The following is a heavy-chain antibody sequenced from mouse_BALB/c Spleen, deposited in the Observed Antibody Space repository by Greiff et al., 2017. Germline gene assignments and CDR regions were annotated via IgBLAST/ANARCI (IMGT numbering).Heavy chain of an antibody. J-gene: IGHJ3*01. Sequence: EVKLQESGGDLVKPGGSLKLSCAASGFTFSSYGMSWVRQTPDKRLEWVATISSGGSYTYYPDSVKGRFTISRDNAKNTLYLQMSSLKSEDTAMYYCARRGVRQAWFAYWGQGTLVTVSA. V-gene: IGHV5-6*02. D-gene: IGHD2-14*01. CDR1: GFTFSSYG. CDR2: ISSGGSYT. CDR3: ARRGVRQAWFAY.